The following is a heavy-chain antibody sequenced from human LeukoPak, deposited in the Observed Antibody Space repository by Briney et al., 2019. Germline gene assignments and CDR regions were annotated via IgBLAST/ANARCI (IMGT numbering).Heavy chain of an antibody. V-gene: IGHV4-59*01. CDR1: GGSISSYY. J-gene: IGHJ5*02. Sequence: SETLSLTCTVSGGSISSYYWSWIRHPPGKGLEWIGYIYYSGSTNYNPSLKSRVTISVDTSKNQFSLKLSSVTAADTAVYYCARGAAAAAWFDPWGQGTLVTVSS. CDR2: IYYSGST. CDR3: ARGAAAAAWFDP. D-gene: IGHD6-13*01.